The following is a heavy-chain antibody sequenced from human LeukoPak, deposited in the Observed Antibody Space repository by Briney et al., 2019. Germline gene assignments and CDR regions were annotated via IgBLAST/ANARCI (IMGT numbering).Heavy chain of an antibody. CDR2: IYYSGST. CDR3: ARGADGGYDSSGYYSH. Sequence: SETLSLTCTVSGGSISSDYWSWIRQPPGKGLEWIGYIYYSGSTNYNPSLKSRVTISIDTSKNQCSLKLSSVTAADTAVCYCARGADGGYDSSGYYSHWGQGTLVTVSS. J-gene: IGHJ4*02. D-gene: IGHD3-22*01. CDR1: GGSISSDY. V-gene: IGHV4-59*01.